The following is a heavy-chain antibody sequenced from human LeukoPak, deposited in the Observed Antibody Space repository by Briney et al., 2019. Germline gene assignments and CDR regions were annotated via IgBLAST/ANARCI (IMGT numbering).Heavy chain of an antibody. CDR3: ARRQGRRGIVGPTILKGAFDI. Sequence: QPGGSLRLSCAASGFTVSSNYMSWVRQAPGKGLEWVSYISASTGIIYYADSVKGRFTISRDDAKNSLYLQMNSLRAEDTAVYYCARRQGRRGIVGPTILKGAFDIWGQGTMVTVSS. V-gene: IGHV3-48*01. CDR2: ISASTGII. CDR1: GFTVSSNY. D-gene: IGHD1-26*01. J-gene: IGHJ3*02.